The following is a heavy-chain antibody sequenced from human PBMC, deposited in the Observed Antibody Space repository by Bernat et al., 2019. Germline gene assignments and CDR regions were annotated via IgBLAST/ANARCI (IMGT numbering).Heavy chain of an antibody. CDR3: ARDVYGSGSYYNAYYYYYMDV. D-gene: IGHD3-10*01. J-gene: IGHJ6*03. Sequence: QVQLVQSGAEVKKPGSSVKVSCKASGGTFSSYTISWVRQAPGQGLEWMGRIIPILGIANYAQKFQGRVTITADKSTSTAYMELSSLRSEDTAVYYCARDVYGSGSYYNAYYYYYMDVWGKGTTVTVSS. CDR1: GGTFSSYT. CDR2: IIPILGIA. V-gene: IGHV1-69*08.